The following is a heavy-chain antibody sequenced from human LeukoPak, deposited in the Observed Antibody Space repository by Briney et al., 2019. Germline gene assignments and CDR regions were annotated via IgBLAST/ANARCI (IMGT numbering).Heavy chain of an antibody. CDR3: ARNQQLGGHSYYYYGMDV. CDR2: ISGGGVTT. V-gene: IGHV3-23*01. J-gene: IGHJ6*02. Sequence: GGSLRLSCVGSGFTSIAYALTWARQAPGKGLEWVSGISGGGVTTYYADSVKGRFTISRDNSKNTLYLQMNSLRADDTAIYYCARNQQLGGHSYYYYGMDVRGQGTTVTVSS. CDR1: GFTSIAYA. D-gene: IGHD3-16*01.